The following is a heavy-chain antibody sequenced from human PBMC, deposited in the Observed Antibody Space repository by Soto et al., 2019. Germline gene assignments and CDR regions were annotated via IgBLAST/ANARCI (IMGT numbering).Heavy chain of an antibody. CDR1: GFTFSTYA. CDR2: VSSGGGT. J-gene: IGHJ4*02. V-gene: IGHV3-23*01. D-gene: IGHD2-15*01. Sequence: EVELLESGGGLVQPEGSLRLSCAASGFTFSTYAMGWVRQAPGKGLEWVSVVSSGGGTHYADSVKGRFPVSRDNSKNTLSLQMHSLSADDTAVYYCAKRRGAGGHFDYWGQGALVTVSS. CDR3: AKRRGAGGHFDY.